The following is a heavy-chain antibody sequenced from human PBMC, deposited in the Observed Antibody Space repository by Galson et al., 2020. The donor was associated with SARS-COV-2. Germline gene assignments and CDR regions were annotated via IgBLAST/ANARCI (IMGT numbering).Heavy chain of an antibody. Sequence: GESLKISCAASGFTFSSYAMHWVRQAPGKGLEWVAVISYDGSNKYYADSVKGRFTISRDNSKNTLYLQMNSLRAEDTAVYYCARETYYYDSSGYYYLDAFDIWGQGTMVTVSS. CDR1: GFTFSSYA. V-gene: IGHV3-30*04. D-gene: IGHD3-22*01. CDR2: ISYDGSNK. J-gene: IGHJ3*02. CDR3: ARETYYYDSSGYYYLDAFDI.